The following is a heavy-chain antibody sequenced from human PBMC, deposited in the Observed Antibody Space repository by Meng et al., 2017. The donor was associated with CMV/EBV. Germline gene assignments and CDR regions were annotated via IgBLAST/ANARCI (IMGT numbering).Heavy chain of an antibody. CDR1: GFTFSSYA. D-gene: IGHD3-3*01. Sequence: GGSLRLSCAASGFTFSSYAMSWVRQAPGKVLEWVSAISGSGGSTYYADSVKGRFTISRDNSKNTLYLQMNSLRAEDTAVYYCAKGRITIFGVVTPNYFDYWGQGTLVTVSS. CDR3: AKGRITIFGVVTPNYFDY. V-gene: IGHV3-23*01. J-gene: IGHJ4*02. CDR2: ISGSGGST.